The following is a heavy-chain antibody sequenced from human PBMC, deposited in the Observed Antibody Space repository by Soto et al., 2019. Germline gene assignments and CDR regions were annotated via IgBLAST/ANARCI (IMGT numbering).Heavy chain of an antibody. CDR2: ISGSRSNT. D-gene: IGHD1-1*01. CDR3: AKERATTTCFDF. J-gene: IGHJ4*02. Sequence: GGSLRLSCVASGFTFSTYVMSWVRQAPGKGLEWVSAISGSRSNTYYTDPVKGRFTISRDNSQNTLYLQMNSLTADDTAVYYCAKERATTTCFDFWGQGTLVTVSS. V-gene: IGHV3-23*01. CDR1: GFTFSTYV.